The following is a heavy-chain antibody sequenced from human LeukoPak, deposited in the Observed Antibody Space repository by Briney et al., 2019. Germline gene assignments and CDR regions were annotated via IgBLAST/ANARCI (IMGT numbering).Heavy chain of an antibody. Sequence: GESLKISCKGSGYSFTSYWIGWVRQMPGKGLEWMGIIYPGDSDTRYSPSFQGQVTISADKSISTAYLQWSSLKASDTAMYYCARHPPSHYDFWSGFLDYWGQGPLVTVSS. D-gene: IGHD3-3*01. CDR3: ARHPPSHYDFWSGFLDY. CDR1: GYSFTSYW. J-gene: IGHJ4*02. CDR2: IYPGDSDT. V-gene: IGHV5-51*01.